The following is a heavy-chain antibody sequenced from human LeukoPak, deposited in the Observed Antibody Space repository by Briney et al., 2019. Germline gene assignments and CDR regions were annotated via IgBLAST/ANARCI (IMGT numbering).Heavy chain of an antibody. D-gene: IGHD5-18*01. CDR3: ASQEGYSYGSFDY. CDR1: GYSISSGYY. CDR2: IYHSGST. J-gene: IGHJ4*02. Sequence: PSETLSLTCAVSGYSISSGYYWGWIRQPPGKGLEWIGSIYHSGSTYYNPSPKSRVTISVDTSNNQFSLKLSSVTAADTAVYYCASQEGYSYGSFDYWGQGTLVTVSS. V-gene: IGHV4-38-2*01.